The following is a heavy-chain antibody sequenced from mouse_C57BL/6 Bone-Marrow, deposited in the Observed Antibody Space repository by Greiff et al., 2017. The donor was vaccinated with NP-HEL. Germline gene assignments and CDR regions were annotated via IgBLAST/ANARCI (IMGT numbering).Heavy chain of an antibody. CDR2: IDPENGDT. J-gene: IGHJ3*01. V-gene: IGHV14-4*01. CDR1: GFNIKDDY. Sequence: EVKLMESGAELVRPGASVKLSCTASGFNIKDDYMHWVKQRPEQGLEWIGWIDPENGDTEYASKFQGKATITADTSSNTAYLQLSSLTSEDTAVYYCTKGAWFAHWGQGTLVTVSA. CDR3: TKGAWFAH.